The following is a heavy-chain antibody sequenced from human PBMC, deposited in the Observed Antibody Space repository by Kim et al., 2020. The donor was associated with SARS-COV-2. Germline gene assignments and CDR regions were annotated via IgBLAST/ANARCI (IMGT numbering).Heavy chain of an antibody. CDR3: AKEDYYDSSGYPYGMDV. Sequence: GGSLRLSCAASGFTFSSYGMHWVRQAPGKGLEWVAVISYDGSNKYYADSVKGRFTISRDNSKNTLYLQMNSLRAEDTAVYYCAKEDYYDSSGYPYGMDVWGQGTTVTVSS. D-gene: IGHD3-22*01. V-gene: IGHV3-30*18. J-gene: IGHJ6*02. CDR1: GFTFSSYG. CDR2: ISYDGSNK.